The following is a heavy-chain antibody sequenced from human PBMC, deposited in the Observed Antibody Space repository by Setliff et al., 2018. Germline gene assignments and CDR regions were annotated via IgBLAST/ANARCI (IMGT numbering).Heavy chain of an antibody. Sequence: ASVKVSCKASGYTFTSYYMHWVRQAPGQGLEWMGGMNPNNGNTGYAQKFQGRVTMTRNTSISTAYMELSSLRSDDTAVYYCARVYTLTIPPDYWGQGTLVTVSS. CDR2: MNPNNGNT. D-gene: IGHD4-17*01. CDR1: GYTFTSYY. V-gene: IGHV1-8*02. CDR3: ARVYTLTIPPDY. J-gene: IGHJ4*02.